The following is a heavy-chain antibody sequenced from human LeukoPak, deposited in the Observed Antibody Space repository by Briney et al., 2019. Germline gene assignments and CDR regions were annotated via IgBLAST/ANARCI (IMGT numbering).Heavy chain of an antibody. CDR3: ARQGPDYSYGYFDY. D-gene: IGHD5-18*01. Sequence: SETLSLTCTVSGGSISVITYYWGWIRQPPGKGLEWIGSIYYSGSTYYNPSLKSRVTISVDTSKNQFSLKLSSVTAADTAVYYCARQGPDYSYGYFDYWGQGTLVTVSS. V-gene: IGHV4-39*01. J-gene: IGHJ4*02. CDR1: GGSISVITYY. CDR2: IYYSGST.